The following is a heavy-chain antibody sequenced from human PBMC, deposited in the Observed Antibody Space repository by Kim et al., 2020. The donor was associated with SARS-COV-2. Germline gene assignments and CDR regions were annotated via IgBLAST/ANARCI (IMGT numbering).Heavy chain of an antibody. D-gene: IGHD6-13*01. CDR2: MNPNSGNT. Sequence: ASVKVSCKASGYTFTSYDINWVRQATGQGLEWMGWMNPNSGNTGYAQKFQGRVTMTRNTSISTAYMELSSLRSEDTAVYYCAKGLSSSWYYSSGRGWFDPWGQGTLVTVSS. V-gene: IGHV1-8*01. J-gene: IGHJ5*02. CDR3: AKGLSSSWYYSSGRGWFDP. CDR1: GYTFTSYD.